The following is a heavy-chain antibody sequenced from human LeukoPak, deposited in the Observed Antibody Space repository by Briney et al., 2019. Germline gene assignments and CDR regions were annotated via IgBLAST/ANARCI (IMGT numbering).Heavy chain of an antibody. CDR3: ARLTYYYGSGSYWPGYFDY. V-gene: IGHV5-51*01. CDR2: IYPGDSDT. J-gene: IGHJ4*02. CDR1: GYSFTSYW. D-gene: IGHD3-10*01. Sequence: GESLKISCKGSGYSFTSYWIGWVPQMPGKGLEWMGIIYPGDSDTRYSPSFQGQVTISVDKSISTAYLQWSSLKASDSAMYYCARLTYYYGSGSYWPGYFDYWGQGTLVTVSS.